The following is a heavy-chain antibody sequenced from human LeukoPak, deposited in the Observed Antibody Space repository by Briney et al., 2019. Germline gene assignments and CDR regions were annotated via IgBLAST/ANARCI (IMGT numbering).Heavy chain of an antibody. V-gene: IGHV3-30-3*01. CDR1: GFTFSSYA. D-gene: IGHD3-22*01. CDR3: ARDRDDPTYYYDSSGYQLDY. J-gene: IGHJ4*02. CDR2: ISYDGSNK. Sequence: GGSLRLSCAASGFTFSSYAMHWVRQAPGKGLEWVAVISYDGSNKYYADSVKGRFTVSRDSSKNTLYLQMNSLRAEDTAVYYCARDRDDPTYYYDSSGYQLDYWGQGTLVTVSS.